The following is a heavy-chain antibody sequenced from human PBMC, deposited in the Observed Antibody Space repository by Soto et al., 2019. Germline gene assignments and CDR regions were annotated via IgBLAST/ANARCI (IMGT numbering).Heavy chain of an antibody. CDR3: AKDSVVVVVAPTSSVFDY. J-gene: IGHJ4*02. V-gene: IGHV3-23*01. Sequence: GGSLRLSCAASGFTFSSYAMSWVRQPPGKGIEWVSAISGSGGSTYYADSVKGRFTISRDNSKNTLYLQMNSLRAEDTAVYYSAKDSVVVVVAPTSSVFDYWGQGTLVTVSS. CDR1: GFTFSSYA. CDR2: ISGSGGST. D-gene: IGHD2-15*01.